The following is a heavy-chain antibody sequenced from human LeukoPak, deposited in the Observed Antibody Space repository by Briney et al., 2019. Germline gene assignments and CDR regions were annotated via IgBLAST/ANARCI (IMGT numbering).Heavy chain of an antibody. CDR1: GFTFSSYS. V-gene: IGHV3-21*01. Sequence: PGGSLRLSCAASGFTFSSYSMNWVRQAPGKGLEWVSSISSSSSYIYYADSVKGRFTISRDNAKNSLYLQMNSLRAEDTAVYYCARDPEYSGSSFDYWGQGTLVTVSS. CDR2: ISSSSSYI. J-gene: IGHJ4*02. CDR3: ARDPEYSGSSFDY. D-gene: IGHD6-6*01.